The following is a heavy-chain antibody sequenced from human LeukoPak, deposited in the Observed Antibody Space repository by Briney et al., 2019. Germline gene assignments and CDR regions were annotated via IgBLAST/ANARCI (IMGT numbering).Heavy chain of an antibody. D-gene: IGHD6-6*01. CDR3: ARDLVIAAREYYFDY. CDR1: GYTFIDYY. Sequence: ASVKVSCKASGYTFIDYYMNWVRQAPGQGLEWMGWISAYNGNTNYAQKLQGRVTMTTDTSTSTAYMELRSLRSDDTAVYYCARDLVIAAREYYFDYWGQGTLVTVSS. V-gene: IGHV1-18*04. J-gene: IGHJ4*02. CDR2: ISAYNGNT.